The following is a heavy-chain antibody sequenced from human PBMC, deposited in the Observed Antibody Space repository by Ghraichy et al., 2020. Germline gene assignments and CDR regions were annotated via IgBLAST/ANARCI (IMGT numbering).Heavy chain of an antibody. V-gene: IGHV4-34*01. CDR2: INHSGST. J-gene: IGHJ6*03. CDR3: ARGIPKPYYYMDV. CDR1: GGSFSGYY. Sequence: ESLNISCAVYGGSFSGYYWSWIRQPPGKGLEWIGEINHSGSTNYNPSLKSRVTISVDTSKNQFSLKLSSVTAADTAVYYCARGIPKPYYYMDVWGKGTTVTVSS.